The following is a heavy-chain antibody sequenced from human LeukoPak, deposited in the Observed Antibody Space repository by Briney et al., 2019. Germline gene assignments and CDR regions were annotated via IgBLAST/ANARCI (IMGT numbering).Heavy chain of an antibody. CDR1: GGSISSYY. CDR3: ARRTYKILRGTEYGYWYFDL. D-gene: IGHD3-9*01. J-gene: IGHJ2*01. CDR2: ISYSGST. V-gene: IGHV4-59*08. Sequence: SETLSLTCTVSGGSISSYYWNWIRQPPGKGLEWIGYISYSGSTNDNPSLRSRVTISVDTSKNQFSLRLSSVTAADTAVFYCARRTYKILRGTEYGYWYFDLWGRGTLVTVSS.